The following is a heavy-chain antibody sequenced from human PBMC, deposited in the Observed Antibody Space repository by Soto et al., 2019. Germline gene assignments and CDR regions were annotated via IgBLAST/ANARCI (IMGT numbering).Heavy chain of an antibody. CDR3: ARGTVLTGMFDF. J-gene: IGHJ4*02. CDR1: GGSIGSYH. D-gene: IGHD4-17*01. CDR2: VYYTGTT. V-gene: IGHV4-59*01. Sequence: PSETLSLTCTVSGGSIGSYHWSWVRQPPGKGLEWIASVYYTGTTNYNPSLGSRVTISIDAPENQISLKLTSVTAADTAFYYCARGTVLTGMFDFWGQGTLVTVSS.